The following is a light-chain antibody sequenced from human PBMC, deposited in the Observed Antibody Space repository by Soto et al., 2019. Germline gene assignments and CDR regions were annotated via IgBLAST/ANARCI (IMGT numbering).Light chain of an antibody. CDR1: QSVSNNY. Sequence: EILFAQSPGSLSLSSGARGTLSLRPSQSVSNNYLAWYQQKPGQAPRLLIYGASNRATGIPDRFSGSGSGTDFTLTISRLEPGEWAVYDCQHFGGTTFTCGQGTRLEI. CDR3: QHFGGTTFT. J-gene: IGKJ5*01. V-gene: IGKV3-20*01. CDR2: GAS.